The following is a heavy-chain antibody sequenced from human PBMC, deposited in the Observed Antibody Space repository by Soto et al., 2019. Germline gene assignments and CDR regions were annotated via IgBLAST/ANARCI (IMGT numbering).Heavy chain of an antibody. J-gene: IGHJ4*02. Sequence: ASVKVSFKASGYTFTSYGISWVRQAPGQGLEWMGWISAYNGNTNYAQKLQGRVTMTTDTSTSTAYMELRSLRSDDTAVYYCARGLGYYDSSGYSVFDYWGQGTLVTVSS. D-gene: IGHD3-22*01. V-gene: IGHV1-18*01. CDR2: ISAYNGNT. CDR3: ARGLGYYDSSGYSVFDY. CDR1: GYTFTSYG.